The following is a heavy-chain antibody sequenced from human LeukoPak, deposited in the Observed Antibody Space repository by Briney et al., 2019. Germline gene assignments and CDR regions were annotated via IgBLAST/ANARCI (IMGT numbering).Heavy chain of an antibody. Sequence: GGSLRLSCAASEFTFKNAWMNWVRQAPGKGPEWVGRIRSKTDGGTTDYAAPVRGRFTISRDDSKNMLYLQMNSLKTEDTAVYYCSTGLIPTTGYYWGQGTMVAVSS. V-gene: IGHV3-15*01. CDR1: EFTFKNAW. CDR2: IRSKTDGGTT. J-gene: IGHJ4*02. CDR3: STGLIPTTGYY. D-gene: IGHD1-1*01.